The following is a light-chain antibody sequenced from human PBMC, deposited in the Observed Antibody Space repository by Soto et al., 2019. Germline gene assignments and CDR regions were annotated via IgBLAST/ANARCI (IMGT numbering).Light chain of an antibody. J-gene: IGKJ2*01. CDR3: QQGYSTPYT. CDR2: AAS. V-gene: IGKV1-39*01. CDR1: QTISSY. Sequence: DIQMTQSPSSLSASVGDRVTITCRASQTISSYLNWYQQKPGKAPKLLIYAASSLQSGVPSRFSGSGSGTEFSLTISSLQSEDFASYYCQQGYSTPYTFGQGTKLEIK.